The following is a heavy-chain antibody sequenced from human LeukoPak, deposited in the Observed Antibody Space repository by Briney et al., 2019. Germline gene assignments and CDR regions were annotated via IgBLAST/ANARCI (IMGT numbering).Heavy chain of an antibody. J-gene: IGHJ4*02. Sequence: PSETLSLTCTVSGGSISSYYWSWVRQPPGKGLEWIGYIYYSGSTNYNPSLKSRVTISVDTSKNQFSLKLSSVTAADTAVYYCARHEWGEQQLMYWGQGTLVTVSS. CDR3: ARHEWGEQQLMY. D-gene: IGHD6-13*01. CDR1: GGSISSYY. CDR2: IYYSGST. V-gene: IGHV4-59*08.